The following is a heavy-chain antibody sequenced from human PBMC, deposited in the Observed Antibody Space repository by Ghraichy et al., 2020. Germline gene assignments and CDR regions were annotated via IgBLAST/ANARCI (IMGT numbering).Heavy chain of an antibody. CDR2: VYSTGGT. D-gene: IGHD4-17*01. CDR3: ARDGSGDVGYFDY. CDR1: GGSFSSGLYY. J-gene: IGHJ4*02. Sequence: SQTLSLTCIVSGGSFSSGLYYWSWIRQPAGKELEWIGRVYSTGGTIYNPSLNNRVTISVDTSKNQFSLRLTSVTAADTAVYYCARDGSGDVGYFDYWGQGTLVTVSP. V-gene: IGHV4-61*02.